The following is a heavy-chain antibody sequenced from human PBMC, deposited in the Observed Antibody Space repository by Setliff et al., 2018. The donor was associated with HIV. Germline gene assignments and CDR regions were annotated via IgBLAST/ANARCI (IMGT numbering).Heavy chain of an antibody. J-gene: IGHJ1*01. Sequence: LRLSCAASGFTFINTWMSWVRQAPGKGLEWVGRIKSRADGWPTDYAAPVKGRFIISTDDSKKTLYLQMNSLKTEDTAVYYCATWLQWGQGTVVTVSS. V-gene: IGHV3-15*01. CDR1: GFTFINTW. D-gene: IGHD5-12*01. CDR2: IKSRADGWPT. CDR3: ATWLQ.